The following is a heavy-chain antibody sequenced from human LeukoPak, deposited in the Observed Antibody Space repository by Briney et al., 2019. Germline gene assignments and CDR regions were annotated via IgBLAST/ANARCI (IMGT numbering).Heavy chain of an antibody. Sequence: GRSLRLSCAASGFTFDDYAMHWVRQAPGKGLEWVSGISWNSGSIGYADSVKGRFTISRDNAKNSLYLQMNSLRAEDTALYYCAKDIGIAAAGTDWYIDYWGQGTLVTVSS. V-gene: IGHV3-9*01. CDR1: GFTFDDYA. CDR2: ISWNSGSI. J-gene: IGHJ4*02. CDR3: AKDIGIAAAGTDWYIDY. D-gene: IGHD6-13*01.